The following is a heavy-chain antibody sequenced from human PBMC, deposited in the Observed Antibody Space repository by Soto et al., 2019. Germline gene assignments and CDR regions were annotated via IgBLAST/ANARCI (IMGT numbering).Heavy chain of an antibody. D-gene: IGHD2-2*01. CDR1: GFTFSSYA. Sequence: PGGSLRLSCAASGFTFSSYAMHWVRQAPGKGLEWVAVISYDGSNKYYADSVKGRFTISRDNSKNTLYLQMNSLRAEDTAVYYCAREKVPAALYYGMDVWGQGTTVTVS. CDR2: ISYDGSNK. CDR3: AREKVPAALYYGMDV. V-gene: IGHV3-30-3*01. J-gene: IGHJ6*02.